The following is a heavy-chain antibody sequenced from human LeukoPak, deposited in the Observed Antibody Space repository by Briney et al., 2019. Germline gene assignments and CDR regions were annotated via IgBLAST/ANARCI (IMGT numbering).Heavy chain of an antibody. V-gene: IGHV3-23*01. J-gene: IGHJ4*02. CDR3: AKNGRITMVRGVIIPARYFDY. CDR1: GFTFTNYA. D-gene: IGHD3-10*01. Sequence: GGSLRLSCAASGFTFTNYAMNWVRQAPGNGLEWVSAISGSVGSTYYAGSVKGRFTISRDNSKSTMYLQMNSLRAEDMAVYYCAKNGRITMVRGVIIPARYFDYWGQGTLVTVSS. CDR2: ISGSVGST.